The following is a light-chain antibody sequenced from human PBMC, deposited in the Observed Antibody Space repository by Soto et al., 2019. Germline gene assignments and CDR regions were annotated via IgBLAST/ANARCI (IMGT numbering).Light chain of an antibody. Sequence: QSALTQPASVSGSPGQSITISCTGTSSDVGGYNYVSWYQQHPGKAPKLMIYDVSYWPSGVSNRFSGSKSGDTASLTISGLQAEDEADYYCSSYSNSTTRVFGGGTKLTVL. CDR1: SSDVGGYNY. CDR3: SSYSNSTTRV. V-gene: IGLV2-14*03. CDR2: DVS. J-gene: IGLJ2*01.